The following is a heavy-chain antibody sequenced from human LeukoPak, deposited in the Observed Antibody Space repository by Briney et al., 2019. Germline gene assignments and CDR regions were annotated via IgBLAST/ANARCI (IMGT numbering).Heavy chain of an antibody. Sequence: ASVKVSCKASGYTFTNYYMHWVRQAPGQGLEWMGMINPSGGSTSYPQKFQGRFTMTRDTSTSTVQMELSRLRSDDTAVYYCARATGEWELLTGYWGQGTLVTVSS. D-gene: IGHD1-26*01. CDR1: GYTFTNYY. CDR3: ARATGEWELLTGY. CDR2: INPSGGST. V-gene: IGHV1-46*01. J-gene: IGHJ4*02.